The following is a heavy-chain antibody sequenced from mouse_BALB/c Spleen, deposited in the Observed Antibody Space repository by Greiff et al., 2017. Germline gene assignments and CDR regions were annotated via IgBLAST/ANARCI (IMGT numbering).Heavy chain of an antibody. V-gene: IGHV2-6-5*01. CDR3: AKHATTAPYYFDY. D-gene: IGHD1-2*01. CDR1: GFSLTDYG. Sequence: VKLQESGPGLVAPSQSLSITCTVSGFSLTDYGVSWIRQPPGKGLEWLGVIWGGGSTYYNSALKSRLSISKDNSKSQVFLKMNSLQTDDTAMYYCAKHATTAPYYFDYWGQGTTLTVSS. CDR2: IWGGGST. J-gene: IGHJ2*01.